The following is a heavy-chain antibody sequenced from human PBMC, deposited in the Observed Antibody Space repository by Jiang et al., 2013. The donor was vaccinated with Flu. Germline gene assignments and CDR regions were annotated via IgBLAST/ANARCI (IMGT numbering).Heavy chain of an antibody. V-gene: IGHV1-69*01. J-gene: IGHJ2*01. CDR2: IIPIFGTA. D-gene: IGHD3-3*01. CDR3: ARRPNYDFWSGPTHWYFDL. CDR1: GGTFSSYA. Sequence: SGAEVKKPGSSVKVSCKASGGTFSSYAISWVRQAPGQGLEWMGGIIPIFGTANYAQKFQGRVTITADESTSTAYMELSSLRSEDTAVYYCARRPNYDFWSGPTHWYFDLWAVAPWSLSPQ.